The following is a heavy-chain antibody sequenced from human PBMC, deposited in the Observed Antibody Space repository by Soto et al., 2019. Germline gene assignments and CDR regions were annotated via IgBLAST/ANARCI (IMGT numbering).Heavy chain of an antibody. Sequence: QLQLQESGPGLVKPSETLSLTCTVSGGSISSSSYYWGWIRQPPGKGLEWIGSIYYSGSTYYNPSLKSRVTISVDTSKNQFSLKLSSVTAADTAVYYCARLEDSSSWSTFPYYYYYGMDVWGQGTTVTVSS. J-gene: IGHJ6*02. D-gene: IGHD6-13*01. CDR3: ARLEDSSSWSTFPYYYYYGMDV. CDR1: GGSISSSSYY. CDR2: IYYSGST. V-gene: IGHV4-39*01.